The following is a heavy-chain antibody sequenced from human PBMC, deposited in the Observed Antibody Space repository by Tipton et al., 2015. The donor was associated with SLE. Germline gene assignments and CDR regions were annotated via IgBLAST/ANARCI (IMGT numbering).Heavy chain of an antibody. Sequence: LSLTCAASGLTFSISAMSWVRQAPGKGLEWVSAISGSGGSTYSADPVKGRLTISRDNAKNTVYVQMYSLRADDTAVYYCAKDGTTVATAFDSWGQGTLVTVSS. CDR3: AKDGTTVATAFDS. CDR2: ISGSGGST. D-gene: IGHD4-17*01. V-gene: IGHV3-23*01. CDR1: GLTFSISA. J-gene: IGHJ4*02.